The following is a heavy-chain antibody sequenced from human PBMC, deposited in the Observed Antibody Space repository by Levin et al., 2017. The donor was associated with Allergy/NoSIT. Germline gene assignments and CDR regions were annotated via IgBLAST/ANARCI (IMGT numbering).Heavy chain of an antibody. CDR2: ISSSSSYI. J-gene: IGHJ4*02. Sequence: GESLKISCAASRFTFCSYSMNWVRQAPGKGLEWVSSISSSSSYIYYADSVKGRFTISRDNAKNSLYLQMNSLRAEDTAVYYCARDLSSGFAAFDYWGQGTLVTVSS. CDR1: RFTFCSYS. V-gene: IGHV3-21*01. D-gene: IGHD6-19*01. CDR3: ARDLSSGFAAFDY.